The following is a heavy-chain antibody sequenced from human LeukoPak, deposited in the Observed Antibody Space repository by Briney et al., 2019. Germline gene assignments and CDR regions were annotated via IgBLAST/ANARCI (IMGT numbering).Heavy chain of an antibody. J-gene: IGHJ4*02. CDR3: ARGGLEWLSY. D-gene: IGHD6-19*01. Sequence: PGGSLRLSCAASGFNFRTYSMNWVRQAPGKGLEWVSCISSGSGTIYYAHSLKGRFTISRDNAKNSLYLQMNSLRDEDTAVYYCARGGLEWLSYWGQGTLVTVSS. CDR2: ISSGSGTI. CDR1: GFNFRTYS. V-gene: IGHV3-48*02.